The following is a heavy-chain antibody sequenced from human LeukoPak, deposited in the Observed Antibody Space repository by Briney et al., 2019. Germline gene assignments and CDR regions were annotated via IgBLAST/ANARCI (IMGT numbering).Heavy chain of an antibody. D-gene: IGHD3-16*01. V-gene: IGHV1-2*06. Sequence: ASVKVSCKASGYTFSDYYMYWLRQAPGEGLEWMGRINPKSGDTNYAQKFQGRVTMTRDTSISTAYMELSRLRSDDTAVYYCARGEGVGIYYYYMDVWGKGTTVTVSS. CDR1: GYTFSDYY. CDR3: ARGEGVGIYYYYMDV. CDR2: INPKSGDT. J-gene: IGHJ6*03.